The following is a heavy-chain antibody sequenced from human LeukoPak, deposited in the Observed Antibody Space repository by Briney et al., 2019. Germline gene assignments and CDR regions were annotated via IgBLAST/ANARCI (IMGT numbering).Heavy chain of an antibody. CDR2: INHSGST. CDR3: ARGRYLTTGGGAAAGFLDY. CDR1: GGSFSGYY. V-gene: IGHV4-34*01. D-gene: IGHD6-13*01. J-gene: IGHJ4*02. Sequence: MPSETLSLTCGVDGGSFSGYYWNWIRQPPGKGLEWIGEINHSGSTNYNPSLKRRVTISVDTSQNQFSVRLNSVTAADTAVYYCARGRYLTTGGGAAAGFLDYWGQGTLVTVSS.